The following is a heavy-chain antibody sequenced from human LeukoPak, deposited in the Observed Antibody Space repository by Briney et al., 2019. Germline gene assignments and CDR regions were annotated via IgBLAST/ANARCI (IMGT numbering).Heavy chain of an antibody. V-gene: IGHV3-7*04. D-gene: IGHD2-8*02. CDR3: AGGTGWLIDY. CDR1: GFTFSSFW. J-gene: IGHJ4*02. Sequence: GGSLRLSCAASGFTFSSFWMNWVRQAPGKGLEWVAIIKQDGTEKYYVDSVKGRFTLSRDNAKNSLYLQMNSLRAEDTAVYYCAGGTGWLIDYWGQGTLVTVSS. CDR2: IKQDGTEK.